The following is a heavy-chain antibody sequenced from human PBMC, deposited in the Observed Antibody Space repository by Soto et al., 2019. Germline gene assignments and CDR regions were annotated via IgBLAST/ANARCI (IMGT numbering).Heavy chain of an antibody. V-gene: IGHV4-30-2*01. D-gene: IGHD2-2*01. CDR1: GGSISSGGYS. Sequence: QLQLQESGSGLVKPSQTLSLTCAVSGGSISSGGYSWSWIRQPPGKGLEWIGYIYPSGSTYYNPSLKSRVTISVDMSKNQFSLKLSSVTAADTAVYYCARGYCISNSCSYGWFDPWGQGTLVTVSS. CDR3: ARGYCISNSCSYGWFDP. CDR2: IYPSGST. J-gene: IGHJ5*02.